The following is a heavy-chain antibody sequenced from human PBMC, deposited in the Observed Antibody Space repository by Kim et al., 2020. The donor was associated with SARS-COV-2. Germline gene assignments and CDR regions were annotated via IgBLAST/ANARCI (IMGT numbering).Heavy chain of an antibody. J-gene: IGHJ4*02. Sequence: SETLSLTCTVSGGSVSSGSYYWSWIRQPPGKGLEWIAYIYYSGSTSYNPSLKSRHTISVDTSKNQFSLKLSSVTAADTAVYYCARALRPHLTVAHFDYWGQGTLVTVSS. CDR2: IYYSGST. D-gene: IGHD3-9*01. V-gene: IGHV4-61*01. CDR1: GGSVSSGSYY. CDR3: ARALRPHLTVAHFDY.